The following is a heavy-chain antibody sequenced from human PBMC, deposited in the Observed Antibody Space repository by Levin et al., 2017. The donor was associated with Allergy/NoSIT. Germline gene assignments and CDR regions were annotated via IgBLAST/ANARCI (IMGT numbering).Heavy chain of an antibody. CDR2: ISNSGNT. CDR3: ARHVYIAGSTFEQ. Sequence: SETLSLTCSVSSGSISNYHWSWIRQSPAEGLEWIGHISNSGNTNYNPSLTSRVTISLDTSKSQISLRLSTVTAADTAVYYCARHVYIAGSTFEQWGQGTLVAVSS. V-gene: IGHV4-59*08. D-gene: IGHD2-8*01. CDR1: SGSISNYH. J-gene: IGHJ4*02.